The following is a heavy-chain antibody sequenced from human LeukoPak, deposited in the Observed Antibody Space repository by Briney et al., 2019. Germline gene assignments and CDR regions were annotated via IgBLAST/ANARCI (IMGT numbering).Heavy chain of an antibody. CDR3: ARGYNRGSYYNY. V-gene: IGHV4-34*01. J-gene: IGHJ4*02. D-gene: IGHD1-26*01. CDR2: INNSGST. Sequence: PSETLSLTCVVYGGSFSGNYWSWSRQPPGKGLEWIGEINNSGSTNYNPSLKSRVTISVDTSKNQFSLKLSSVTAADTAVYYCARGYNRGSYYNYWGQGTLVTVSS. CDR1: GGSFSGNY.